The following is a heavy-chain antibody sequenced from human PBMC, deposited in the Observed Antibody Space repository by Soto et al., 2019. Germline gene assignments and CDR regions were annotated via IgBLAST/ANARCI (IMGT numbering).Heavy chain of an antibody. CDR2: IWYDGSNK. CDR1: GFTFSSYG. Sequence: PGGSLRLSCAASGFTFSSYGMHWVRQAPGKGLEWVAVIWYDGSNKYYAGSVKGRFTISRDNSKNTLYLQMNSLRAEDTAVYYCARDPTYYDILTGYPAGYYYGMDVWGQGTTVTVSS. V-gene: IGHV3-33*01. J-gene: IGHJ6*02. D-gene: IGHD3-9*01. CDR3: ARDPTYYDILTGYPAGYYYGMDV.